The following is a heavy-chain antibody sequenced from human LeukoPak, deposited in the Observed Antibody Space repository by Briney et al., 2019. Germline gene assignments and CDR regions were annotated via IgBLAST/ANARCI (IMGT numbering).Heavy chain of an antibody. J-gene: IGHJ6*02. D-gene: IGHD1-26*01. V-gene: IGHV1-69*13. CDR2: IIPIFGTA. Sequence: SVKVSCKASGGAFSGCAISWVRQAPGQGLEWMGGIIPIFGTANYAQKFQGRVTITADESTSTAYMELSSLRSEDTAVYYCARNGATQFYYYGMDVWGQGTTVTVSS. CDR1: GGAFSGCA. CDR3: ARNGATQFYYYGMDV.